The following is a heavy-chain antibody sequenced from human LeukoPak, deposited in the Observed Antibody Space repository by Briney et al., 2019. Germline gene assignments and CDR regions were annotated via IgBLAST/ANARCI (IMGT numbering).Heavy chain of an antibody. V-gene: IGHV1-2*02. CDR2: INPNSGGT. D-gene: IGHD2-8*01. J-gene: IGHJ4*02. Sequence: GASVKVSCKASGYTFTNYYMHWMRQAPGQGLEWMGWINPNSGGTKYAQKFQGRVTVTRDTSTSTAYMELSGLRADDTATYYCARVEYCTKGVCINFDLWGQGTLVAVSS. CDR1: GYTFTNYY. CDR3: ARVEYCTKGVCINFDL.